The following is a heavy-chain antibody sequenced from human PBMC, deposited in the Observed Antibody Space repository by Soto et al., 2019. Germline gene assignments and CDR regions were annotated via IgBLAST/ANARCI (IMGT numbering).Heavy chain of an antibody. CDR3: VRHRRSFPTVVAGAHY. D-gene: IGHD6-19*01. CDR1: GGSISSSTYY. V-gene: IGHV4-39*01. CDR2: IYYTGST. J-gene: IGHJ4*02. Sequence: QLQLQESGPGLVKPSETLSLTCTLSGGSISSSTYYWGWIRQPPGKGLEWIGSIYYTGSTYYSPSLTSRVTVSVDTSKNQFSLKVTSVTAADTAVYYCVRHRRSFPTVVAGAHYWGPGTLVTVSS.